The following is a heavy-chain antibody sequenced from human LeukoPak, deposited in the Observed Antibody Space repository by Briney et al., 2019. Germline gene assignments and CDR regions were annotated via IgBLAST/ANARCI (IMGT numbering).Heavy chain of an antibody. V-gene: IGHV4-59*12. Sequence: PSETLSLTCTVSSGSISGYYWSWLRQPPGKVLEWIGYISYSGSTNYNPSLKSRVTISVDTSKNQFSLKLSSVTAADTAVYYCAREAQVGATRWGQGTLVTVSS. CDR1: SGSISGYY. D-gene: IGHD1-26*01. CDR2: ISYSGST. CDR3: AREAQVGATR. J-gene: IGHJ4*02.